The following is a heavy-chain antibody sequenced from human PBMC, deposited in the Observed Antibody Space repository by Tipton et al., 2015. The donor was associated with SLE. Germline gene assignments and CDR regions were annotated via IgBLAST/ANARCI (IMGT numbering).Heavy chain of an antibody. J-gene: IGHJ5*02. Sequence: SLRLSCAASGFTFSDYYMSWIRQAPGKGLEWVSYISSSSSYTNYADSVKGRFTISRDNAKNSLYLQMNSLRAEDTAVYYCAREPYSSSWGWFDPWGQGTLVTVSS. CDR1: GFTFSDYY. D-gene: IGHD6-13*01. CDR2: ISSSSSYT. CDR3: AREPYSSSWGWFDP. V-gene: IGHV3-11*06.